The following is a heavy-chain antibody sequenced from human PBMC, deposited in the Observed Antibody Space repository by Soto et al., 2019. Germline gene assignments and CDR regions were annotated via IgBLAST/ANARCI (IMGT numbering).Heavy chain of an antibody. J-gene: IGHJ1*01. CDR3: ARDSSRYFDSSGRFSYFQH. CDR1: GGSVSSGSYY. Sequence: SETLSLTCTVSGGSVSSGSYYWSWIRQPPGKGLEWIGYIYYSGSTNYNPSLKSRVTISVDTSKNQFSLKLSSVTTADTAVYYCARDSSRYFDSSGRFSYFQHWGQGTLVTVSS. D-gene: IGHD3-22*01. CDR2: IYYSGST. V-gene: IGHV4-61*01.